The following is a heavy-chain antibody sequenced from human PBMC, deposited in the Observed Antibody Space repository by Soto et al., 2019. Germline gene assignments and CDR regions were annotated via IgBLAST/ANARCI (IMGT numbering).Heavy chain of an antibody. J-gene: IGHJ4*02. V-gene: IGHV3-21*01. Sequence: PGGSLRLSCVVSGVSFSDYSMNWVRQAPGKGLEWVALISGSSSYIYYADSVKGRFTISRDNAKNSLFPQMNSLRAEDTAVYYCARGESRYSSSPFDYWGQGTLVTVSS. CDR3: ARGESRYSSSPFDY. CDR1: GVSFSDYS. CDR2: ISGSSSYI. D-gene: IGHD6-6*01.